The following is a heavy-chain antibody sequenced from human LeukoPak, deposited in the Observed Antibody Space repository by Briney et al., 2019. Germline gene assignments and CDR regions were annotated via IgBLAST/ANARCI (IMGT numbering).Heavy chain of an antibody. D-gene: IGHD6-19*01. CDR3: ARETSLAGFASGLGFNY. V-gene: IGHV4-59*01. CDR2: VYGSGYT. CDR1: GASISGWY. Sequence: SETLSLTCTVSGASISGWYWSWIRQPPGKGLEWIGYVYGSGYTNYNPSLKSRVTMSIDTSENHFSLKLTSVTAADTATYYCARETSLAGFASGLGFNYWGQGILVTVSS. J-gene: IGHJ4*02.